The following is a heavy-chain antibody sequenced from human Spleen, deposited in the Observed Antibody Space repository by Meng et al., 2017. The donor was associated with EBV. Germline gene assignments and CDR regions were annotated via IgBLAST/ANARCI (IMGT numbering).Heavy chain of an antibody. CDR2: INHGGGT. CDR1: GGSFSDYY. CDR3: ARHIGSVNRPFDY. V-gene: IGHV4-34*01. J-gene: IGHJ4*02. Sequence: QVPLQQWGAGLLKPSETLSLTCSVYGGSFSDYYWTWIRHPPGKGLEWIGEINHGGGTSYNPSLKSRVTISVDTSKNQLSPKLSSVTAADTAVYSCARHIGSVNRPFDYWGQGLLVTVSS. D-gene: IGHD5/OR15-5a*01.